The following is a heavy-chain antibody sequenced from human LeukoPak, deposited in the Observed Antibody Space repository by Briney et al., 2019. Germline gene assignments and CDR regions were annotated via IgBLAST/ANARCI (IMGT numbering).Heavy chain of an antibody. V-gene: IGHV3-53*01. Sequence: GGSLRLSCVASGFSFSNHAMTWVRQAPGKGLEWVSVIYSGGSTYYADSVKGRFTISRDNSKNTLHLQMNSLRAEDTAVYYCARDRLELRLTPYDYYYYYMDVWGKGTTVTVSS. J-gene: IGHJ6*03. D-gene: IGHD1-7*01. CDR2: IYSGGST. CDR3: ARDRLELRLTPYDYYYYYMDV. CDR1: GFSFSNHA.